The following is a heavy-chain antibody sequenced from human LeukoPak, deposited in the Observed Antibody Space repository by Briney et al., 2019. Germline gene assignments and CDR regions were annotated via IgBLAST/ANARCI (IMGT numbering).Heavy chain of an antibody. Sequence: SQTLSLTCTVSGGSISSGGYYWSWIRQHPGKGLEWIGYIYYSGSTYYNPSLKSRVTISVDTSKNQSSLKLSSVTAADTAVYYCARVKIDYDFWSGSYPFDYWGQGTLVTVSS. CDR1: GGSISSGGYY. V-gene: IGHV4-31*03. CDR2: IYYSGST. J-gene: IGHJ4*02. CDR3: ARVKIDYDFWSGSYPFDY. D-gene: IGHD3-3*01.